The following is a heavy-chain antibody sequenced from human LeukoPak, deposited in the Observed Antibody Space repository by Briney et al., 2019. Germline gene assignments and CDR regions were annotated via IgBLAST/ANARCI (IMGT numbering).Heavy chain of an antibody. V-gene: IGHV1-69*05. D-gene: IGHD3-22*01. CDR2: IIPIFGTA. CDR3: AGGYYYDSSGYSGAFDI. J-gene: IGHJ3*02. CDR1: GGTFSSYA. Sequence: ASVKVSCKASGGTFSSYAISWVRQAPGQGLEWMGGIIPIFGTANYAQKFQGRVTITTDESTSTAYMELSSLRSEDTAVYYCAGGYYYDSSGYSGAFDIWGQGTMVTVSS.